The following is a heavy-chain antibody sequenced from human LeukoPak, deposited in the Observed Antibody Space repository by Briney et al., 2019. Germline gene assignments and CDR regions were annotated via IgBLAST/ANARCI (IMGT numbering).Heavy chain of an antibody. V-gene: IGHV1-2*02. CDR3: ARDSAPP. CDR1: GYTFTSYE. J-gene: IGHJ5*02. CDR2: MNPNSGGT. Sequence: ASVKVSCKASGYTFTSYEINWVRQATGQGLEWMGWMNPNSGGTNYAQKFQGRVTMTRDTSISTAYMELSRLRSDDTAVYYCARDSAPPWGQGTLVTVSS. D-gene: IGHD6-6*01.